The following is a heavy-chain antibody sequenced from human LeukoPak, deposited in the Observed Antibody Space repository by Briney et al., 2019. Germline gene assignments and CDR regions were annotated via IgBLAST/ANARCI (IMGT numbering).Heavy chain of an antibody. Sequence: PSETLSLTCNVSGYSISSGYYWGWIRQPPGKGLEWIGSIYQSGSTSYNPSLKSRVTISVDTSRNQFSLKLSSVTAADTAVYSRARLAWGRLDYWGQGTLVTVSS. V-gene: IGHV4-38-2*02. CDR1: GYSISSGYY. CDR2: IYQSGST. J-gene: IGHJ4*02. D-gene: IGHD7-27*01. CDR3: ARLAWGRLDY.